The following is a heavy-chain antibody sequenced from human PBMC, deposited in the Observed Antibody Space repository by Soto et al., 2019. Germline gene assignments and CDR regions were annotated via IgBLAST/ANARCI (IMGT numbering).Heavy chain of an antibody. D-gene: IGHD5-12*01. CDR2: ISSSSSTI. CDR1: GFTFSTYS. CDR3: AREALGIWCDFDY. V-gene: IGHV3-48*02. J-gene: IGHJ4*02. Sequence: EVQLVESGGGLVQPGGSLRLSCAASGFTFSTYSMNWVRQAPGKGLEWVSYISSSSSTIYYADSVKGRFTISRDNAKNSLYLQMNSLRDEDTAVYYCAREALGIWCDFDYWGQGTLVTVSS.